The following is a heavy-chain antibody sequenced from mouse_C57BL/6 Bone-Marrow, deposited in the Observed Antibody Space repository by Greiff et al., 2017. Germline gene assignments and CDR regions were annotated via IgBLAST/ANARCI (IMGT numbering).Heavy chain of an antibody. CDR3: ARNGDYGSSDYAMGY. Sequence: EVKLVESGGGLVKPGGSLKLSCAASGFTFSSYAMSWVRQTPEKRLEWVATISDGGSCTYYPDNVKGRFTISRDNAKNNLYLQMSHLKSEDTAMYYCARNGDYGSSDYAMGYWGQGTSVTVAS. CDR1: GFTFSSYA. J-gene: IGHJ4*01. D-gene: IGHD1-1*01. V-gene: IGHV5-4*03. CDR2: ISDGGSCT.